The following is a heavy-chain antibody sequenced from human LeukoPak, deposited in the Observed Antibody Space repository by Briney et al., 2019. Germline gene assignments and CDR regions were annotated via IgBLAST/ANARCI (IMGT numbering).Heavy chain of an antibody. Sequence: KPGGSLRLSRAVSGFTFSSYSMNWVRQPPGKGLEWVSSISSSSSYIYYADSAKGRFTISRDNAKNSLYLQMNSLRAEDTAVYYCARTLSICVYPYCFDYWGQGTLVTVSS. CDR1: GFTFSSYS. CDR2: ISSSSSYI. J-gene: IGHJ4*02. CDR3: ARTLSICVYPYCFDY. D-gene: IGHD5/OR15-5a*01. V-gene: IGHV3-21*01.